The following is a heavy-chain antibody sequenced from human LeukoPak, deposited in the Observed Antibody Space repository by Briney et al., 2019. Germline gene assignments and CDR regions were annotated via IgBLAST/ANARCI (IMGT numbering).Heavy chain of an antibody. J-gene: IGHJ4*02. D-gene: IGHD2-2*01. CDR3: ARTPIVVVPATFDY. CDR1: GGSISSGGYY. Sequence: PSETLSLTCTVSGGSISSGGYYWSWIRQPPGKGLEWIGYIYHSGSTYYNPSLKSRVTISVDRSKNQFSLKLSSVTAADTAVYYCARTPIVVVPATFDYWGQGTLVTVSS. V-gene: IGHV4-30-2*01. CDR2: IYHSGST.